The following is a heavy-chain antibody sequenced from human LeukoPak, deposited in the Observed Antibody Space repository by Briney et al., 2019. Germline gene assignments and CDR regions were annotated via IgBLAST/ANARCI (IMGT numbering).Heavy chain of an antibody. CDR2: ITGSGNDA. J-gene: IGHJ4*02. V-gene: IGHV3-23*01. D-gene: IGHD2-15*01. CDR3: AKGATGLRIVGAD. Sequence: GGSLRLSCAASGFTFSNYAMTWVRQAPGKGLEWVSTITGSGNDAYYADSVKGRFTISRDNSKNMLYLQMDSLRAEDTAVYYCAKGATGLRIVGADWGQGTLVTVSS. CDR1: GFTFSNYA.